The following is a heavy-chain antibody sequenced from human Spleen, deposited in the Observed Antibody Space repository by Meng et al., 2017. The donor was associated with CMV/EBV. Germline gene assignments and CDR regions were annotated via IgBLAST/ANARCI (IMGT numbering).Heavy chain of an antibody. V-gene: IGHV3-30*04. CDR2: ISYDGSNK. CDR3: ARVEDTTMVNTYYYYAMDV. CDR1: GFTFSSYA. J-gene: IGHJ6*02. Sequence: LSLTCAASGFTFSSYAMHWVRQAPGKGLEWVAVISYDGSNKFYADSVKGRFTISRDNSKNTLSLQMNSLRVEDTAVYYCARVEDTTMVNTYYYYAMDVWGQGTTVTVSS. D-gene: IGHD5-18*01.